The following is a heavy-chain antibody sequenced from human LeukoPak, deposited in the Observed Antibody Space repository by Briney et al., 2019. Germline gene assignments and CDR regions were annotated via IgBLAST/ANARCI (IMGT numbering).Heavy chain of an antibody. D-gene: IGHD1-1*01. CDR3: VTTSGRTGGTA. Sequence: GGSLRLSCGASGFTFTSSAMSWVRQAPGKGLEWVSAINLSGLRTYYADSVKGRFTISRDNVKNSVFLQMNSLRADDTAVYYCVTTSGRTGGTAWGQGVLVTVSS. CDR2: INLSGLRT. CDR1: GFTFTSSA. J-gene: IGHJ5*02. V-gene: IGHV3-23*01.